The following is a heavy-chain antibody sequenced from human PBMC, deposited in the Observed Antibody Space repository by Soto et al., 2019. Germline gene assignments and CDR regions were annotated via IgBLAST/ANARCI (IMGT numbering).Heavy chain of an antibody. Sequence: QITLRESGPPLVKPTETLTLTCTLSGFSVSSNGVGVGWVRQPPGEALEWLGLIYWDGEKRYNPSLRTRLTITKDTSKNQVVLIMTNMDPVDTATYYCGPWGVTMVPGGRGPTFDIWGQGTTVTVSS. D-gene: IGHD3-10*01. CDR3: GPWGVTMVPGGRGPTFDI. CDR2: IYWDGEK. J-gene: IGHJ3*02. V-gene: IGHV2-5*02. CDR1: GFSVSSNGVG.